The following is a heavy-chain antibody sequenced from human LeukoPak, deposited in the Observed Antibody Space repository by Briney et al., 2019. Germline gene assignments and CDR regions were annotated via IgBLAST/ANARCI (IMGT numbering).Heavy chain of an antibody. CDR2: ISYDGSNK. D-gene: IGHD3-16*01. CDR3: ARDLWGMGGGNYDY. V-gene: IGHV3-30-3*01. Sequence: GGSLRLSCAASGFTFSSYAMHWVRQAPGKGLEWVAVISYDGSNKYYADSVKGRFTISRDNAKNSLYLQMNSLRAEDTAVYYCARDLWGMGGGNYDYWGQGTLVTVSS. J-gene: IGHJ4*02. CDR1: GFTFSSYA.